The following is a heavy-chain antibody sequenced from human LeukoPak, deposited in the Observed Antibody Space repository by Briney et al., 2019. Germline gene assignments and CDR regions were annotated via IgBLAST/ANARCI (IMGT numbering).Heavy chain of an antibody. CDR1: GYTFTSYD. J-gene: IGHJ5*02. D-gene: IGHD3-22*01. Sequence: ASVKVSCKASGYTFTSYDINWVRQATGQGLEWMGWISAYNGNTNYAQKLQGRVTMTTDTSTSTAYMELRSLRSDDTAVYYCARVRYYYDSNDPWGQGTLVTVSS. V-gene: IGHV1-18*01. CDR3: ARVRYYYDSNDP. CDR2: ISAYNGNT.